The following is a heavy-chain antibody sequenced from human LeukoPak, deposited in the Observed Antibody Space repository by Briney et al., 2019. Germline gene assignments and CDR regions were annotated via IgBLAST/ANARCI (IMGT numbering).Heavy chain of an antibody. V-gene: IGHV3-23*01. CDR3: AKAPNKQLWPHFDN. Sequence: PGGSLRLSCAASGFTFSSYAMSWVRQAPGKGLEWVSAISGSGGSTYYADSVKGRFTISRDNSKNTLYLQMNSLRAEDTAIYYCAKAPNKQLWPHFDNWGQGTLVTVSS. D-gene: IGHD5-18*01. CDR2: ISGSGGST. J-gene: IGHJ4*02. CDR1: GFTFSSYA.